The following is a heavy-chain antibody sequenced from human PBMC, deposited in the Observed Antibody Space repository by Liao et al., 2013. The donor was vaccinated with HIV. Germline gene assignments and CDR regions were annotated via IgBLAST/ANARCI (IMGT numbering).Heavy chain of an antibody. V-gene: IGHV4-34*10. Sequence: QVQLQESGSGLVKPSETLSLTCTVSGGSISSYYWSWIRQPPGKGLEWIGEINHSGSTNYNPSLKSRVTMSVDTSKNQFSLKLSSVTAADTAVYYCAREVITFGGVIVIYFDYWGQGTLVTVSS. CDR2: INHSGST. CDR3: AREVITFGGVIVIYFDY. CDR1: GGSISSYY. D-gene: IGHD3-16*02. J-gene: IGHJ4*02.